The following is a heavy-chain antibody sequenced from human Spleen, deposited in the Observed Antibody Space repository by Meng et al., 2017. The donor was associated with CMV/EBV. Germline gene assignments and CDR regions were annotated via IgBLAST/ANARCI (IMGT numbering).Heavy chain of an antibody. D-gene: IGHD3-16*02. J-gene: IGHJ5*02. V-gene: IGHV3-48*03. CDR3: AKVVVSSWFDP. CDR2: ISSSANTI. Sequence: GESLKISCAASGFTFSNYEMNWVRQAPGKGLEWVSYISSSANTIYYADSVKGRFTISRDNAKNSLYLQMNSLRAEDTAVYYCAKVVVSSWFDPWGQGTLVTVSS. CDR1: GFTFSNYE.